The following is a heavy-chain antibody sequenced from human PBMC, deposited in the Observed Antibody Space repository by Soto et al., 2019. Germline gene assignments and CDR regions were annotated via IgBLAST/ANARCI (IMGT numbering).Heavy chain of an antibody. CDR3: AXDQLLLHLTTLLGPFDY. D-gene: IGHD3-10*01. CDR1: GFTFSSYA. Sequence: GGSLRLSCAASGFTFSSYAMHWVRQAPGKGLEWVAVISYDGSNKYYADSVKGRFTISRDNSKNTLYLQMNSLRAEDTAVYYCAXDQLLLHLTTLLGPFDYWGQGTLVTVSS. CDR2: ISYDGSNK. V-gene: IGHV3-30-3*01. J-gene: IGHJ4*02.